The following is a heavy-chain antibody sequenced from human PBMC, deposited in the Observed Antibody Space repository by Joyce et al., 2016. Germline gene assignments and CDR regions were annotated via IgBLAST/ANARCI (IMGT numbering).Heavy chain of an antibody. CDR3: ARGLYYYGSGSYQRPYDY. CDR1: GYIFTTYW. CDR2: SYPGDSDT. Sequence: EVQLVQSGAEVKKPGESLKISCETSGYIFTTYWIAWVRQMPGKGLEWMGSSYPGDSDTRYSPSFQGQVIISADKSTNTAYLQWSSLRASDTAIYYCARGLYYYGSGSYQRPYDYWGQGTLVTVSS. J-gene: IGHJ4*02. D-gene: IGHD3-10*01. V-gene: IGHV5-51*03.